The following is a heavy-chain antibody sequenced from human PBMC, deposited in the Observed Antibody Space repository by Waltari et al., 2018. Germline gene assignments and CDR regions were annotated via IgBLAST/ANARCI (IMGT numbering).Heavy chain of an antibody. Sequence: QLQLQESGPGLVKPSETLSLPCSVSGGSIDSDTYYWGWIRQPPGRGLEWIGSFYYGGSTYYNPSLRSRVTISIHTSKNQFSLKLSSVTAADTALYFCARLGYCSSTSCYTTFFDAFDIWGQGTMVTVSS. CDR2: FYYGGST. V-gene: IGHV4-39*07. CDR1: GGSIDSDTYY. J-gene: IGHJ3*02. D-gene: IGHD2-2*02. CDR3: ARLGYCSSTSCYTTFFDAFDI.